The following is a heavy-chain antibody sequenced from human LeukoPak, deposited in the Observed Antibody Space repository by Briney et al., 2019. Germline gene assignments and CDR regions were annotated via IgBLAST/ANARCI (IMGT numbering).Heavy chain of an antibody. CDR1: GFTFSSYS. D-gene: IGHD3-10*01. CDR2: ISSSSSYI. CDR3: ARSGNTGRNWYFDL. Sequence: GGSLRLSCAASGFTFSSYSMNWVRQAPGKGLEWVSSISSSSSYIYCADSVKGRFTISRDNAKNSLYLQMNSLRAEDTAVYYCARSGNTGRNWYFDLWGRGTLVTVSS. V-gene: IGHV3-21*01. J-gene: IGHJ2*01.